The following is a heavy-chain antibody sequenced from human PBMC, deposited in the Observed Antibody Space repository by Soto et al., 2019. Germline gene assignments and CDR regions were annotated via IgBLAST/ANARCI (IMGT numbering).Heavy chain of an antibody. CDR3: VKGGWLDF. Sequence: AGSLRLSCAASGFTFNTFEMSWVRQAPGRGLEWVSFISTDSSRAYYADAVKGRFTISRDNSKHTLYLQMNSLTAEDTAVYACVKGGWLDFWGQGTLVTVSS. CDR1: GFTFNTFE. V-gene: IGHV3-23*01. CDR2: ISTDSSRA. J-gene: IGHJ5*01. D-gene: IGHD3-16*01.